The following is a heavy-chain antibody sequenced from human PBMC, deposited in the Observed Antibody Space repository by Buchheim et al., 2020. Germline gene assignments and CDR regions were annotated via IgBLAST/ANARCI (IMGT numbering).Heavy chain of an antibody. J-gene: IGHJ4*02. D-gene: IGHD1-26*01. V-gene: IGHV4-34*01. CDR3: ARGEVGATRGDY. CDR2: INHSGST. Sequence: QVQLQQWGAGLLKPSETLSLTCAVYGGSFSGYYWSWIRQPPGKGLEWIGEINHSGSTNYNPSLKSRVPISVDTSKHQFSLTLSSVTAADTAVYYCARGEVGATRGDYWGQGTL. CDR1: GGSFSGYY.